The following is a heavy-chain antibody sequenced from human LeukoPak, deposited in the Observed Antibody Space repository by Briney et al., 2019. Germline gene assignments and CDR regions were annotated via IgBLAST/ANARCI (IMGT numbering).Heavy chain of an antibody. J-gene: IGHJ3*01. CDR1: GGSISSYY. CDR3: ARLPGFRDAFDF. Sequence: SETLSLTCTVSGGSISSYYWSWIRQPPGKGLEWIGYIYYSGSTNYNPSLKSRVTISVATSKNQFSLKLSSVTAADTAVYYCARLPGFRDAFDFWGQGTMVTVSS. V-gene: IGHV4-59*08. CDR2: IYYSGST.